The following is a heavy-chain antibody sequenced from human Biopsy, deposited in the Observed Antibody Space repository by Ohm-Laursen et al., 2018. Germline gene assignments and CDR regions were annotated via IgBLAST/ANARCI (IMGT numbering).Heavy chain of an antibody. V-gene: IGHV4-39*01. J-gene: IGHJ5*02. D-gene: IGHD3-22*01. CDR2: IFYREST. Sequence: SDTLSLTWTVSGGSISNNNYYWGWIRQPPGKGLEWIGSIFYRESTHYKPSLKSRVNISVDTSKNQFSLKLNSVTAADTAVYYCARDYDTSGYYYVSWGQGTLVTVSS. CDR1: GGSISNNNYY. CDR3: ARDYDTSGYYYVS.